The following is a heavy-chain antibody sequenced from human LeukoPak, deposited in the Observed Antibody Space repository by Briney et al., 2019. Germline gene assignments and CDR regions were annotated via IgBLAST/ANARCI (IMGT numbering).Heavy chain of an antibody. Sequence: PSETLSLTCAVYGGSFSDYSWSWIRQPPGKGLEWIGEIDHSGSTNYNPSLKSRVTISVDTSKNQFSLRLGSVTAADTGVYYCATRLPTAYWGQGTLVTVSS. V-gene: IGHV4-34*01. J-gene: IGHJ4*02. CDR3: ATRLPTAY. CDR1: GGSFSDYS. CDR2: IDHSGST. D-gene: IGHD2-2*01.